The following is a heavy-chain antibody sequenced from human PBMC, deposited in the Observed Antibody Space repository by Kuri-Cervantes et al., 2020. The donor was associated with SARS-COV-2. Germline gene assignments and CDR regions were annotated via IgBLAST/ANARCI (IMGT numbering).Heavy chain of an antibody. CDR1: GFTFSSYA. D-gene: IGHD3-3*01. Sequence: GESLKISCAASGFTFSSYAMSWVRQAPGKGLEWVSAISGSGGSTYYADSVKGRFTISRDNSKNSLYLQMNSLRAEDTAVYYCARGRVRFLEWLFQIKVEHGMDVWGQGTMVTVS. CDR3: ARGRVRFLEWLFQIKVEHGMDV. CDR2: ISGSGGST. J-gene: IGHJ6*02. V-gene: IGHV3-23*01.